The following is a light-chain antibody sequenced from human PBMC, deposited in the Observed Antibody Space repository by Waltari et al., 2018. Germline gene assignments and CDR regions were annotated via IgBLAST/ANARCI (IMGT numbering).Light chain of an antibody. J-gene: IGKJ4*01. V-gene: IGKV1-5*03. CDR1: QSISNW. Sequence: DIQMTQSPSTLSASVGDRFTITCRASQSISNWLAWYQQKPGKAPKLLIYKASTLESGVPSRFSGSGSGTELTLTISSLQPDDFATYYCQQYNSYSLLTFGG. CDR2: KAS. CDR3: QQYNSYSLLT.